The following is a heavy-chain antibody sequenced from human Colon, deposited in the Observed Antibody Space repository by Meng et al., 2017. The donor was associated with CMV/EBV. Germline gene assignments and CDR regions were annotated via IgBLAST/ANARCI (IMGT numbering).Heavy chain of an antibody. D-gene: IGHD2-2*01. CDR3: ARLATDVVPAALFDY. V-gene: IGHV4-34*01. Sequence: YGWSFSGYYWSWIRQPPGKGLEWIGEINHSGSTNYNPSLNSRVTISVDTSKNQFSLKLSSVTAADTAVYYCARLATDVVPAALFDYWGQGTLVTVSS. J-gene: IGHJ4*02. CDR2: INHSGST. CDR1: GWSFSGYY.